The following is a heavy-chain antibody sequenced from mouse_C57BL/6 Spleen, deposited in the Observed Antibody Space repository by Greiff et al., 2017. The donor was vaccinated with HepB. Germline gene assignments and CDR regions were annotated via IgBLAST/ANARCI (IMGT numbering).Heavy chain of an antibody. CDR3: ARRGTGTFFDY. CDR1: GYTFTDYN. CDR2: INPNNGGT. Sequence: SGPELVKPGASVKIPCKASGYTFTDYNMDWVKQSHGKSLEWIGDINPNNGGTIYNQKFKGKATLTVDKSSSTAYMELRSLTSEDTAVYYCARRGTGTFFDYWGQGTTLTVSS. V-gene: IGHV1-18*01. J-gene: IGHJ2*01. D-gene: IGHD4-1*01.